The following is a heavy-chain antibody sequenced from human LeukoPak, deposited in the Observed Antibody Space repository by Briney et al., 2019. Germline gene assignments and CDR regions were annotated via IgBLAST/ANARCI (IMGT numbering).Heavy chain of an antibody. CDR1: GFTFSSYS. V-gene: IGHV3-21*01. Sequence: GGSLRLSCAASGFTFSSYSMNWVRQAPGKGLEWVPSISSSSSYIYYADSVKGRFTISRDNAKSSLYLQMNSLRAEDTAVYYCARDSDFDWTIWFDPWGQGTLVTVSS. J-gene: IGHJ5*02. D-gene: IGHD3-9*01. CDR3: ARDSDFDWTIWFDP. CDR2: ISSSSSYI.